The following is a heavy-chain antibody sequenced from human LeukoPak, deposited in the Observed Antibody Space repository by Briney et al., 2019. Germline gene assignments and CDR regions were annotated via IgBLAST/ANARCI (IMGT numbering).Heavy chain of an antibody. D-gene: IGHD3-22*01. J-gene: IGHJ4*02. Sequence: GGSLRLSCAASGFTFSSYSMNWVRQAPGKGLEWVSYISSSGSTIYYADSVKGRFTISRDNAKNSLYLQMNSLRAEDTAVCYCARDIRYYYDSSAEYYFDYWGQGTLVTVSS. CDR3: ARDIRYYYDSSAEYYFDY. V-gene: IGHV3-48*04. CDR2: ISSSGSTI. CDR1: GFTFSSYS.